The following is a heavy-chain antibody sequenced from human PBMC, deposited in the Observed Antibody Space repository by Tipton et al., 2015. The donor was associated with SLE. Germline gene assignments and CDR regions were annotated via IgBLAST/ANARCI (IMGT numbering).Heavy chain of an antibody. Sequence: TLSLTCAVYGGSFSGYYWSWIRQPPGKGLEWIGEINHSGSTNYKPSLKSRVTISVDTSKNQFSLKLSSVTAADTAVYYCARESIDYYFDYWGQGTLVTVSS. CDR3: ARESIDYYFDY. J-gene: IGHJ4*02. CDR2: INHSGST. V-gene: IGHV4-34*01. CDR1: GGSFSGYY.